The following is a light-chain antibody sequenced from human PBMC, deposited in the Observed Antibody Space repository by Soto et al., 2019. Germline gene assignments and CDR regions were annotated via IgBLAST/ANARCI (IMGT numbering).Light chain of an antibody. J-gene: IGKJ4*01. CDR2: AAS. CDR1: QGISSH. V-gene: IGKV1-9*01. Sequence: DIQLTQSPSLLSASVGDRVTITCRASQGISSHLAWYQQKSGKSPKLLMYAASTLQSGVPSWFSGSGSGAEFTITISSLQPEDFATYYCQQLNSYPLAFGGGTKVEIK. CDR3: QQLNSYPLA.